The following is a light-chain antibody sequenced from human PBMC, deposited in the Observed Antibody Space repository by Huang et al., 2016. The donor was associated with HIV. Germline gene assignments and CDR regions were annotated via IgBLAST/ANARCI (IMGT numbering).Light chain of an antibody. V-gene: IGKV3-15*01. CDR2: DAS. Sequence: GERVTLSCRASESVSSSLAWYQQKSGQAPRLLIYDASTRATGIPARFSGSGSGTEFTLTINSLLSEDFAVYYCQQYNDWPPITFGQGTRLDMK. J-gene: IGKJ5*01. CDR3: QQYNDWPPIT. CDR1: ESVSSS.